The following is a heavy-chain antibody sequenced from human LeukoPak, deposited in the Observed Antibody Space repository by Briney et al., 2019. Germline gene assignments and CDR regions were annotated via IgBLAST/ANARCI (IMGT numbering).Heavy chain of an antibody. V-gene: IGHV4-31*03. J-gene: IGHJ4*02. D-gene: IGHD2-15*01. Sequence: SETLSLTCTVSGGSVSSGAYYWSWPRQHPGKGLEWIGYIYYSGRTYYNPSLKSRATISVDTSKNQFSLKLSSVTAADTAVFYCAILRCSGGSCYLDYWGQGTLVTVSS. CDR3: AILRCSGGSCYLDY. CDR2: IYYSGRT. CDR1: GGSVSSGAYY.